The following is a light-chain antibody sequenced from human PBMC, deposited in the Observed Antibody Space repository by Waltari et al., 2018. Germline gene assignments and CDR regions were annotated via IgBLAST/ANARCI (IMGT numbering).Light chain of an antibody. CDR1: HLVASNY. Sequence: ENVLTPSPVTLSLSPGDRATLSCRASHLVASNYIAWYQQRPGQAPRLLIFGASNRATGIPDRFSGSASGTDFTLTISRLEPEDFAVYYCQHYGNSPQLTFAGGTRVEIK. J-gene: IGKJ4*01. V-gene: IGKV3-20*01. CDR3: QHYGNSPQLT. CDR2: GAS.